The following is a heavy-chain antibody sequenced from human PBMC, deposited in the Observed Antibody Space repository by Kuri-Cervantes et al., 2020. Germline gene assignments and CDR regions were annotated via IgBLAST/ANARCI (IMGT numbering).Heavy chain of an antibody. CDR2: ISYDGSNK. Sequence: GESLKISCAASGFTFSSYAMHWVRQAPGKGLEWVAVISYDGSNKYCADSVKGRFTISRDNSKNTLYLQMNSLRAEDTAVYYCASGGYSYGPTRITYGMDVWGQGTTVTVSS. CDR1: GFTFSSYA. V-gene: IGHV3-30-3*01. J-gene: IGHJ6*02. D-gene: IGHD5-18*01. CDR3: ASGGYSYGPTRITYGMDV.